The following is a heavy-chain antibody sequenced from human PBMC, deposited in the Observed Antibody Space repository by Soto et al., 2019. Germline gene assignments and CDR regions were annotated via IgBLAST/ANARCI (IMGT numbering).Heavy chain of an antibody. V-gene: IGHV4-61*01. Sequence: SETLSRTCTVSACSVRSGTDYWRWIRQPPGKGLEWIGYIYYSGSTNYNPSLKSRITISIDTSKNQFSLKLSSVTAADTAVYYCAWIDNRGYYPTSPFENDYWGQGTLVTVS. CDR3: AWIDNRGYYPTSPFENDY. D-gene: IGHD3-22*01. CDR1: ACSVRSGTDY. J-gene: IGHJ4*02. CDR2: IYYSGST.